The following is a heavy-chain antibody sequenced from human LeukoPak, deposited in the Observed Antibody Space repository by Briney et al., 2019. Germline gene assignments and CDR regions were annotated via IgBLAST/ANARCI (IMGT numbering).Heavy chain of an antibody. V-gene: IGHV4-59*01. D-gene: IGHD6-13*01. CDR2: IYYSGST. CDR1: GGSISSYY. CDR3: ARVYSSSWYDWFDP. Sequence: SETLSLTCTVSGGSISSYYWSWIRQPPGKGLEWIGYIYYSGSTNYNPSLKSRVTISVDTSKNQFSLKLSSVTAADTAVYYCARVYSSSWYDWFDPWGQGALVTVSS. J-gene: IGHJ5*02.